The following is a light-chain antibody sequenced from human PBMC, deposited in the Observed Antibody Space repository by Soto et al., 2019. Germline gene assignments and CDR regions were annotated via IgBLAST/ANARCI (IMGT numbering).Light chain of an antibody. CDR3: SSYTSSSTAI. V-gene: IGLV2-14*01. CDR1: SSDVGGYNY. Sequence: QSVLTQPASVSGSPGQSITISCTGTSSDVGGYNYVSWYQQHPGKGPKLIIYEVSNRPSGVSNRFSGSKSGNTASLTISGLQAEDEADYYCSSYTSSSTAIIGGGTKLTVL. J-gene: IGLJ2*01. CDR2: EVS.